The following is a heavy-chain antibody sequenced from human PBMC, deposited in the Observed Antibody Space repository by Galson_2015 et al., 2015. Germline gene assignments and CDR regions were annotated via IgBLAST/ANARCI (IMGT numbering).Heavy chain of an antibody. D-gene: IGHD3-10*01. J-gene: IGHJ3*02. Sequence: PALVKPTQTLTLTCTFSGFSLSTSGMCVSWIRQPPGKALEWLALLDWDDDKYYSTSLKTRLTISKDTSKNQVVLTMTNMDPVDTATYYCARVWNYYGSGSRCGAFDIWGQGTMVTVSS. CDR2: LDWDDDK. CDR3: ARVWNYYGSGSRCGAFDI. CDR1: GFSLSTSGMC. V-gene: IGHV2-70*01.